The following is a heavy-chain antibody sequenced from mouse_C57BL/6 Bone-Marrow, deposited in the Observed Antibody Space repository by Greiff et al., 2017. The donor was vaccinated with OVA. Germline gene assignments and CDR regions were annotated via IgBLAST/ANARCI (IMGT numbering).Heavy chain of an antibody. CDR3: ARGLLQYYIDY. Sequence: QVQLQQPGAELVRPGASVKVSCKASGYTFTNYCMHWVKQRPGQGLEWIGRIHPSDSDTNYNQKFKGKATMTVDKSSSTAYMQLSSLTSEDSAVYYCARGLLQYYIDYWGQGTTLTVSS. CDR2: IHPSDSDT. V-gene: IGHV1-74*01. J-gene: IGHJ2*01. D-gene: IGHD2-3*01. CDR1: GYTFTNYC.